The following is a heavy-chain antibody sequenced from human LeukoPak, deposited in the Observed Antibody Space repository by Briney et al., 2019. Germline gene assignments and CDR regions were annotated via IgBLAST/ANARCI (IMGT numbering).Heavy chain of an antibody. D-gene: IGHD1-26*01. Sequence: ASVTVSFKASGYTFTNYYMHWVRQAPGQGLEWMGLIHPSGGSTDYAQKFQGRVTMTGDTSTTTVYMGLSSLRSEDTGVYYCARDLDHSGNYHTFDYWGQGTLVTVSS. V-gene: IGHV1-46*01. CDR1: GYTFTNYY. J-gene: IGHJ4*02. CDR2: IHPSGGST. CDR3: ARDLDHSGNYHTFDY.